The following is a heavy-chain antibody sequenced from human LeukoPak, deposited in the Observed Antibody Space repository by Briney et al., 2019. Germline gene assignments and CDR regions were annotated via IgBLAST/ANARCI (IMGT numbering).Heavy chain of an antibody. CDR3: ARQSPSPRLRYVWGSYRIGSFDY. CDR2: IYHRGST. J-gene: IGHJ4*02. CDR1: GYSISSGYY. D-gene: IGHD3-16*02. Sequence: SETLSLTCAVSGYSISSGYYWGWIRQPPGKGLEWIGSIYHRGSTYYNPSLKSRVTISVDTSKNQFSLKLSSVTAADTAVYYCARQSPSPRLRYVWGSYRIGSFDYWGQGTLVTVSS. V-gene: IGHV4-38-2*01.